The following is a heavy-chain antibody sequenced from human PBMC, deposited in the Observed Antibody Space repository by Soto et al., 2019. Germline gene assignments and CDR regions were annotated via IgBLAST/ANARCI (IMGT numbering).Heavy chain of an antibody. D-gene: IGHD3-10*01. CDR1: GFTFSSYA. Sequence: GGSLRLSCSASGFTFSSYAMHWVRQAPGKGLEYVSAISSNGGSTYYADSVKGRSTISRDNSKNTLYLQMSSLRAEDTAVYYCVKDPHYYGSGTYPFDYWGQGTLVTVSS. CDR2: ISSNGGST. V-gene: IGHV3-64D*06. J-gene: IGHJ4*02. CDR3: VKDPHYYGSGTYPFDY.